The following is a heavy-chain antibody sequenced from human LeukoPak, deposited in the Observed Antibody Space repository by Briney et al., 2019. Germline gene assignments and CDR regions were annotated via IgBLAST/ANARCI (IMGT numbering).Heavy chain of an antibody. CDR2: INPSGGST. J-gene: IGHJ4*02. CDR3: AISIVGATFFDY. V-gene: IGHV1-46*01. D-gene: IGHD1-26*01. Sequence: ASVKVSCKASGYTFTSYYMHWVRQAPGQGLEWMGIINPSGGSTSYAQKFQGRDTMTRDTSTSTVYMELSSLRSEDTAVYYCAISIVGATFFDYWGQGTLVTVSS. CDR1: GYTFTSYY.